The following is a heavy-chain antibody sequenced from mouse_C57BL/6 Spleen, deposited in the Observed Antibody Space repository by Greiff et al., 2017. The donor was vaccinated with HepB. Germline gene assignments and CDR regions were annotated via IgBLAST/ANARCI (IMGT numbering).Heavy chain of an antibody. Sequence: EVKLQESGPGLVKPSQSLSLTCSVTGYSITSGYYWNWIRQFPGNKLEWMGYISYDGSNNYNPSLKNRISITRDTSKNQFFLKLNSVTTEDTATYYCAWIYYGSSRGYFDVWGTGTTVTVSS. D-gene: IGHD1-1*01. CDR3: AWIYYGSSRGYFDV. CDR1: GYSITSGYY. V-gene: IGHV3-6*01. J-gene: IGHJ1*03. CDR2: ISYDGSN.